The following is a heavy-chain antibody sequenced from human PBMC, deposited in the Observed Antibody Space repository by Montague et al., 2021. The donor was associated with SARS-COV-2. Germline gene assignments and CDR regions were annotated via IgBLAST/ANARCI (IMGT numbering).Heavy chain of an antibody. V-gene: IGHV4-59*01. CDR2: MSYSGTT. D-gene: IGHD3-10*01. CDR1: GGSISSYY. Sequence: SETLSLTCTVSGGSISSYYWSWIRQPPGKGLEWIGYMSYSGTTNYNPSLRSRLTMSIDTSKDQLSLKLSSLTAADAAVYYCARGLENYGSGSHHFDPWGQGTLVTVSS. CDR3: ARGLENYGSGSHHFDP. J-gene: IGHJ5*02.